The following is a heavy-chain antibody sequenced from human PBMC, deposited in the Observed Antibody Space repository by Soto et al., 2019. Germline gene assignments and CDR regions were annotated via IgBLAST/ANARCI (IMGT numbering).Heavy chain of an antibody. CDR2: INSVGSST. V-gene: IGHV3-74*01. CDR3: ARSHYCSSTSCYQPYYYYYYMDV. D-gene: IGHD2-2*01. J-gene: IGHJ6*03. CDR1: GFTFSSYW. Sequence: GGSLRLSCAASGFTFSSYWMHWVRQAPGKGLVWVSRINSVGSSTSYADSVKGRFTISRDNAKNTLYLQMNSLRAEDTAVYYCARSHYCSSTSCYQPYYYYYYMDVWGKGTTVTVSS.